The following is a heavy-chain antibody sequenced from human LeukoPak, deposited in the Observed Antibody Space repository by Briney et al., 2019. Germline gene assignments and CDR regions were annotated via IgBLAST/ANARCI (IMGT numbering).Heavy chain of an antibody. J-gene: IGHJ5*02. V-gene: IGHV4-39*01. Sequence: PSETLSLTCTVSGGSISSSSYYWGWIRQPPGKGLEWIGSIYYSGSTYYNPSLKSRVTISVDTSKNQFSLKLSSVTAADTAVYYCARGLRRNNWFDPWGQGTLVTVSS. D-gene: IGHD3-10*01. CDR1: GGSISSSSYY. CDR2: IYYSGST. CDR3: ARGLRRNNWFDP.